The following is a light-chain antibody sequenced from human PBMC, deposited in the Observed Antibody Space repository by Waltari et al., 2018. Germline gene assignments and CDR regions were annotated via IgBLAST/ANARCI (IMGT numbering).Light chain of an antibody. CDR2: KAS. J-gene: IGKJ1*01. CDR3: QQYNFYWT. CDR1: QSISDS. Sequence: DIQMTQSPSPLSASLGDRVAITCRSSQSISDSLAWYQQKPRQAPKLLIYKASILESGVPSRFSGRGSGTEFTLTISSLQLDDFATYYCQQYNFYWTFGQGTKVQIE. V-gene: IGKV1-5*03.